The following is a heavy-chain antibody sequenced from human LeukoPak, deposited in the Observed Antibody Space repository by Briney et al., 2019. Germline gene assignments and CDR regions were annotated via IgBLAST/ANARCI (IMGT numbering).Heavy chain of an antibody. CDR2: INHSGST. CDR1: GGSISSGDYY. V-gene: IGHV4-30-4*01. Sequence: SQTLSLTRTVSGGSISSGDYYWSWIRQPPGKGLEWIGEINHSGSTNYNPSLKSRVTISVDTSKNQFSLKLSSVTAADTAVYYCASLGVVVPYGMDVWGQGTTVTVSS. CDR3: ASLGVVVPYGMDV. J-gene: IGHJ6*02. D-gene: IGHD2-2*01.